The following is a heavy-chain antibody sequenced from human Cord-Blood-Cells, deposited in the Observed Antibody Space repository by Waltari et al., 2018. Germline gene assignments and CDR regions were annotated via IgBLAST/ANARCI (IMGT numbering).Heavy chain of an antibody. Sequence: EVQLVESGGGLVQPGGSLRLSCAASGFTFSSYEMNWVRQAPGKGLEWVSYISSSGRTIDYADSVKGRFTISRDNAKNSLYLQMNSLRAEDTAVYYCARESTGAREFDYWGQGTLVTVSS. CDR2: ISSSGRTI. V-gene: IGHV3-48*03. D-gene: IGHD7-27*01. CDR3: ARESTGAREFDY. J-gene: IGHJ4*02. CDR1: GFTFSSYE.